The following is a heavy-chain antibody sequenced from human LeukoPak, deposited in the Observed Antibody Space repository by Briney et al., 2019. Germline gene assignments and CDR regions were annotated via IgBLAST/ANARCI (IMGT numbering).Heavy chain of an antibody. Sequence: SETLSLTCAVSGYSISSGYYWGWIRQPLGKGLEWIGSIYHSGSTYYNPSLKSRVTISVDTSKNQFSLKLSSVTAADTAVYYCARGRITMVRGVMGQYYFDYWGQGTLVTVSS. CDR2: IYHSGST. J-gene: IGHJ4*02. CDR3: ARGRITMVRGVMGQYYFDY. D-gene: IGHD3-10*01. CDR1: GYSISSGYY. V-gene: IGHV4-38-2*01.